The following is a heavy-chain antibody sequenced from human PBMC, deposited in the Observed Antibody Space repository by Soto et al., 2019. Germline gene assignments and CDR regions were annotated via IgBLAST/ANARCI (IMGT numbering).Heavy chain of an antibody. D-gene: IGHD4-17*01. V-gene: IGHV1-8*02. CDR2: XNPNSXNT. CDR3: ARALYGDNVDY. Sequence: XSVKISSTSSGCTFTIYEIHGVRQATEQRLEWMARXNPNSXNTGYAKKFQXXVTLARNXXISTDYMEMSSLRSEDTAVYYCARALYGDNVDYWGRGTLVTVSS. CDR1: GCTFTIYE. J-gene: IGHJ4*02.